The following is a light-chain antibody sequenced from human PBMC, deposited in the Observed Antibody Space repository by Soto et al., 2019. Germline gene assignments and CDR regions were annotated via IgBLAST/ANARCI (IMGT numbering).Light chain of an antibody. CDR2: TAS. V-gene: IGKV1-39*01. J-gene: IGKJ3*01. Sequence: DIQMPQSPSSLSASVGDRVTITCRASQSIASYLNWYQQKPGKAPKLLIYTASSLQSGVPSRFSGSGSGTDFTLTISSLQPGDFATYYCQQSYSTPFTFGPGTKVDIK. CDR3: QQSYSTPFT. CDR1: QSIASY.